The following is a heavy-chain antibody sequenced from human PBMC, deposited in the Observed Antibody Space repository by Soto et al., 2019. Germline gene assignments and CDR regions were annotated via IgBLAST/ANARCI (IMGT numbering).Heavy chain of an antibody. Sequence: QVQLVESGGGVVQPGRSLRLSCAASIFTFTSSGMHWVRQAPGKGLEWVALIWHDGRDAYYADSVKGRFTISRDNSKNTLYLQMNSLRAEDTAVYYCARGLGNYFYYMDVWGKGTTVTVSS. V-gene: IGHV3-33*01. CDR1: IFTFTSSG. CDR2: IWHDGRDA. CDR3: ARGLGNYFYYMDV. D-gene: IGHD3-16*01. J-gene: IGHJ6*03.